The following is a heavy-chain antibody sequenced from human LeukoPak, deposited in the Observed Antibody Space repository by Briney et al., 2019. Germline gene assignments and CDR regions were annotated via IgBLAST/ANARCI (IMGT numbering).Heavy chain of an antibody. Sequence: ASVKVSCKTSGYSFTAYFMHWVRLAPGQGLEWMGWIDPNSGGTNYAQKFQGRVTMTRDTSISTAYMELSSLTSDDTAIYYCARGGGGLQHWGQGTLVTVSS. CDR1: GYSFTAYF. D-gene: IGHD2-15*01. CDR3: ARGGGGLQH. V-gene: IGHV1-2*02. J-gene: IGHJ1*01. CDR2: IDPNSGGT.